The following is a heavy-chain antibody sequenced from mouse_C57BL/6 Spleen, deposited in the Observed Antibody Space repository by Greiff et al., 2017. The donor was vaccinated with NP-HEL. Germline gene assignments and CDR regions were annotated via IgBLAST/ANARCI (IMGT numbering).Heavy chain of an antibody. D-gene: IGHD2-4*01. CDR2: ISNGGGST. V-gene: IGHV5-12*01. Sequence: DVMLVESGGGLVQPGGSLKLSCAASGFTFSDYYMYWVRQTPEKRLEWVAYISNGGGSTYYPDTVKGRFTISRDNAKNTLYLQMSRLKAEDTAMYYCARKVGNDYEWAMDYWGQGTSVTVSS. CDR1: GFTFSDYY. J-gene: IGHJ4*01. CDR3: ARKVGNDYEWAMDY.